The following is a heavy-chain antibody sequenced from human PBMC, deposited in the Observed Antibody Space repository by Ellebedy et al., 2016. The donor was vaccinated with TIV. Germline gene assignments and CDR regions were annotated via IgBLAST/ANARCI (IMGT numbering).Heavy chain of an antibody. J-gene: IGHJ5*02. CDR3: MRDWPYYDSGTVKGWFDA. CDR1: GYTFTNYG. D-gene: IGHD3-16*01. Sequence: AASVKVSCKASGYTFTNYGITWVRQAPGQGLEWMGWISAHNGNTIYAQKFQGRVTMTTDTPTSTAYMEMRSLRSDDTAQFYCMRDWPYYDSGTVKGWFDAWGQGTLVTVSS. CDR2: ISAHNGNT. V-gene: IGHV1-18*04.